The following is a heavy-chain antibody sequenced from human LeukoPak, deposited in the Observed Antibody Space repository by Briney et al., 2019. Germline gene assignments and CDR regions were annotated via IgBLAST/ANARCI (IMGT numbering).Heavy chain of an antibody. D-gene: IGHD3-22*01. CDR1: GFIFGDYA. CDR2: FTSKAYGGTT. V-gene: IGHV3-49*04. J-gene: IGHJ4*02. CDR3: ARTSYDNSAYPFDY. Sequence: GGSLRLSCTASGFIFGDYAMNWVRQAPGKGLEGVGFFTSKAYGGTTKYAASVKGRFTISRDDSKSIAYLQMNSLKTEDTALYYCARTSYDNSAYPFDYWGQGTLVTVSS.